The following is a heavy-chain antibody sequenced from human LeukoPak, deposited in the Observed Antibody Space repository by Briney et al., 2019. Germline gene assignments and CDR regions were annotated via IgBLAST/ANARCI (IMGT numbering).Heavy chain of an antibody. Sequence: GGSLRLSCAASGFTFSTYWMSWVRQAPGKGLEWVANIKQDGTEKYYVDSVWGRFTISRDNAKNLLYLQMNSLRAEDTALYYCARDSTTGSSGWYGYFHHWGQGTLVTVSS. J-gene: IGHJ1*01. D-gene: IGHD6-19*01. CDR2: IKQDGTEK. CDR1: GFTFSTYW. CDR3: ARDSTTGSSGWYGYFHH. V-gene: IGHV3-7*01.